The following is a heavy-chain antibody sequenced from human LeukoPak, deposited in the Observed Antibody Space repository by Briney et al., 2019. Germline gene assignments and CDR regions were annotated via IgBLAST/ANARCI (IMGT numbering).Heavy chain of an antibody. V-gene: IGHV3-21*01. J-gene: IGHJ3*02. CDR1: GFSFSTYN. CDR3: ARARWDYYDSSGYPSLGAFDI. D-gene: IGHD3-22*01. CDR2: ITSGSSYI. Sequence: GGSLRLSCAASGFSFSTYNMNWVRQAPGQRLEWVSSITSGSSYIYYADSVKGRFTISRDNAKSSLYLQMDSLRDEDTAVYYCARARWDYYDSSGYPSLGAFDIWGQGTMVTVSS.